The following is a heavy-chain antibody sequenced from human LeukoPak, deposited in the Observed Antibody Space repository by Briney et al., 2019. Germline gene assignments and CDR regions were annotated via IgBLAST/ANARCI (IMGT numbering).Heavy chain of an antibody. CDR1: GFTFSSYW. Sequence: GGSLRLSCAASGFTFSSYWMNWVRQAPGKGLEWVANINQDGRQKYYVDSVKGRFTISRDNAKNSLYLQMNSLRAEETAVCYCSSFFDGYIWGKGTMVTVSS. D-gene: IGHD3-9*01. CDR2: INQDGRQK. CDR3: SSFFDGYI. J-gene: IGHJ3*02. V-gene: IGHV3-7*01.